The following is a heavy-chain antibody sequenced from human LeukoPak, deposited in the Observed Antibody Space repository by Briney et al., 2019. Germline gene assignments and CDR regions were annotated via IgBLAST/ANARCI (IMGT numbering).Heavy chain of an antibody. V-gene: IGHV3-48*02. J-gene: IGHJ6*02. D-gene: IGHD3-10*01. CDR2: ISSSTGAI. Sequence: GGSLRLSCAASEFTFTYASLNWVRQAPGKGLEWLSYISSSTGAIYYADSVKGRFTISKDNARKSLYLQMNSLKDDDTAVYYCATSGKPYGLDVWGQGTTVTVSS. CDR3: ATSGKPYGLDV. CDR1: EFTFTYAS.